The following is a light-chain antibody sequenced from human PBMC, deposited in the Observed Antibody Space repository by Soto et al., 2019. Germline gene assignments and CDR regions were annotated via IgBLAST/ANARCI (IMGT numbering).Light chain of an antibody. J-gene: IGLJ1*01. V-gene: IGLV2-23*01. CDR2: EGS. Sequence: QSALTQPASGSGYPGQSITISCTGSSSDVGSYNLVSWYQQHPDKAPKLMIYEGSKRPSGVSNRFSGSKSGNTASLTISGLQAEYEADYYCCSYAGGGSYVFGPGTKVTVL. CDR3: CSYAGGGSYV. CDR1: SSDVGSYNL.